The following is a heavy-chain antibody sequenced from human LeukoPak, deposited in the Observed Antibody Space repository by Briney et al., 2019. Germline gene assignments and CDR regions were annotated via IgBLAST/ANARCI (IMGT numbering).Heavy chain of an antibody. CDR2: IKEEGREK. D-gene: IGHD3-10*01. J-gene: IGHJ3*02. CDR3: ARDWVAGVPFDAFDI. Sequence: GRSLRLSCAPSGFTLSSYWVSWVRHPPGKGLEWVANIKEEGREKYYVDSVKGRFTISRDNAKNSLYLHMNSLTAEDTAMYYCARDWVAGVPFDAFDIWGQGTMVSVSS. V-gene: IGHV3-7*03. CDR1: GFTLSSYW.